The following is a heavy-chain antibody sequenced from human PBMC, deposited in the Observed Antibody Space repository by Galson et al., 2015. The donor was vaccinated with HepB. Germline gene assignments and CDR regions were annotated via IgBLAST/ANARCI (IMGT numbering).Heavy chain of an antibody. Sequence: PALVKPTQTLTLTCTFSGFSLSTSGMCVSWIRQPPGKALEWLARIDWDDDKYYSTSLKTRLTISKDTSKNQVVLTMTNMDPVDTATYYCARIHSSSWPEDYWGQGTLVTVSS. D-gene: IGHD6-13*01. CDR2: IDWDDDK. J-gene: IGHJ4*02. CDR3: ARIHSSSWPEDY. V-gene: IGHV2-70*11. CDR1: GFSLSTSGMC.